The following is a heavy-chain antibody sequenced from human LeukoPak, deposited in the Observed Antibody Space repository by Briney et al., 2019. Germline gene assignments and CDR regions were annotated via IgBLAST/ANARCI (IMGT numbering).Heavy chain of an antibody. CDR1: GFTFNDYN. CDR2: ISSSSTYK. CDR3: VRRSSALAYYFDC. J-gene: IGHJ4*02. D-gene: IGHD3-16*01. Sequence: GGSLRLSCAASGFTFNDYNMNWVRQAPGKGLEWVSSISSSSTYKYYGDSVKGRFTISRDNTKNSLYLQIHSLTAEDTAVYYCVRRSSALAYYFDCWGQGTLVTVSS. V-gene: IGHV3-21*01.